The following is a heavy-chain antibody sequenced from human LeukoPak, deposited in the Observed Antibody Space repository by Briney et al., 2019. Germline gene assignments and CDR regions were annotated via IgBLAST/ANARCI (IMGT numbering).Heavy chain of an antibody. Sequence: GGSLRLSCAASGFTFSYFWMHWFRQTPGKGLVWVSRINSDGSSTSYADSVKDRFTISRDNAKNTLYLQMNSLRAEDTAVYYCAKDQIGSFDYWGQGTLVTVSS. J-gene: IGHJ4*02. CDR3: AKDQIGSFDY. V-gene: IGHV3-74*01. CDR1: GFTFSYFW. CDR2: INSDGSST.